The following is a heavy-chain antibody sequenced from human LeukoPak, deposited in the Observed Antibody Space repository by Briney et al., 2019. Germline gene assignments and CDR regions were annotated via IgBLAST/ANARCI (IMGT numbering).Heavy chain of an antibody. CDR2: ISGSGGST. D-gene: IGHD3-10*01. J-gene: IGHJ4*02. CDR3: AKAGYGSGSYLIDY. CDR1: GFTFSSYA. Sequence: PGGSLRLSCAASGFTFSSYAMSWVRQAPGKGLEWVSVISGSGGSTYYADSVKGRFTISRDSSKNTLYLQMNSLRAEDTAVYYCAKAGYGSGSYLIDYWGQGTLGTVSS. V-gene: IGHV3-23*01.